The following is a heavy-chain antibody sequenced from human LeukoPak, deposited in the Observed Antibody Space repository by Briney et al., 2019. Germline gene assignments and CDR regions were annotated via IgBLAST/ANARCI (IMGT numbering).Heavy chain of an antibody. V-gene: IGHV4-59*01. CDR1: GGSISTYY. CDR3: ARRHYGGLFDY. D-gene: IGHD4-23*01. CDR2: IYYSGGT. J-gene: IGHJ4*02. Sequence: SETLSLTCTVSGGSISTYYWSWIRQPPGKGLEWIGYIYYSGGTNYNPSLKSRVTISVDTSKNQFSLKLSSVTAADTAVYYCARRHYGGLFDYWGQGTLVTVSS.